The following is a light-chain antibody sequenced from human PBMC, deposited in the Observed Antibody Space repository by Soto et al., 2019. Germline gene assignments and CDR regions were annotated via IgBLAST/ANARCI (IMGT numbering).Light chain of an antibody. Sequence: EIVLTQSPGTLSLSPGERATLSCRASQSVSNNYLAWYQQKPGQAPRPLIYAASSRATGIPDRFSGSGSGTDFTLTISRLEPEGFAVYYCQQYGTSPRTFGQGTKVDIK. V-gene: IGKV3-20*01. CDR2: AAS. CDR1: QSVSNNY. J-gene: IGKJ1*01. CDR3: QQYGTSPRT.